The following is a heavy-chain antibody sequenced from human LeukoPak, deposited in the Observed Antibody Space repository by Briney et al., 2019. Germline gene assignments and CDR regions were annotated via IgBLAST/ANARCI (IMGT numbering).Heavy chain of an antibody. J-gene: IGHJ5*02. V-gene: IGHV4-39*07. CDR3: ARAYSSSWYWNWFDP. D-gene: IGHD6-13*01. CDR2: ISYSGTT. Sequence: SETLSLTCTVSGGSISSRPYYWGWVRQSPGKGLEWIGTISYSGTTYYNPSLKSRVTISLDTSKNQFSLKLSSVTAADTALYYCARAYSSSWYWNWFDPWGQGTLVTVSS. CDR1: GGSISSRPYY.